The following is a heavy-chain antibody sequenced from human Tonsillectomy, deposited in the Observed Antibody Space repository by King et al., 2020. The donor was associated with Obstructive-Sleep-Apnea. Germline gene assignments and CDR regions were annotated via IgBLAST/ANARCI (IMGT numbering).Heavy chain of an antibody. D-gene: IGHD1-26*01. J-gene: IGHJ4*02. CDR1: GYIFTSNW. CDR2: IDPSDSYT. CDR3: ARRESGRGTYHFDF. Sequence: QLVQSGAEVKKPGESLRISCKGSGYIFTSNWINWVRQMPGKGLEWMGRIDPSDSYTDYTPSFQGHVTISADKSTSTVYLQWSSLKAPDTAMYFCARRESGRGTYHFDFWGQGTLVTVSS. V-gene: IGHV5-10-1*01.